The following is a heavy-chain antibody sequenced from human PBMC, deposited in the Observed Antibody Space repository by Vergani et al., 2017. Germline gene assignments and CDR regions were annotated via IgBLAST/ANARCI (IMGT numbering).Heavy chain of an antibody. CDR2: IHRSRST. D-gene: IGHD3-16*01. CDR1: GGPLSSDNW. CDR3: ASNPRLGGDVVDS. V-gene: IGHV4-4*02. J-gene: IGHJ4*02. Sequence: QVQLQQWGPGLVTPSGTPSPPCAVHGGPLSSDNWWNWVRQAPGKGLPWIGEIHRSRSTNYNPSLRRRVTISLDKSKNQFSLKLTSVTAADTAVCFCASNPRLGGDVVDSWGQGTLVTVSS.